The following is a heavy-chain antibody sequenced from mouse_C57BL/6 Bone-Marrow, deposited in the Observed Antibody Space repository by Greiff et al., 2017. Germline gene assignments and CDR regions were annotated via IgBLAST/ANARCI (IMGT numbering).Heavy chain of an antibody. J-gene: IGHJ3*01. CDR1: GYTFTSYW. D-gene: IGHD1-1*01. V-gene: IGHV1-52*01. CDR3: ARGLRFSTGFAY. CDR2: IDPADSET. Sequence: QVQLQQPGAELVRPGSSVKLSCKASGYTFTSYWMHWVKQRPIQGLEWIGNIDPADSETHYNQKFKDKATLTVDKSYSTAYMQLSRLTSEVSASYCCARGLRFSTGFAYWGQEALVTVSA.